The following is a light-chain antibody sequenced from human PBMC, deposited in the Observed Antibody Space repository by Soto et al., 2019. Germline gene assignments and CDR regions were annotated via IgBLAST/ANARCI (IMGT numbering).Light chain of an antibody. J-gene: IGKJ1*01. Sequence: EIVLTQSPGTLSLSPGERATLSCRASQSVTSNYLAWYQQTPGQAPRLLFFVASSRATGIPDRFSGSGSGTDFTLTISRLEPEDFGVYYCQQYHSSVRTFGQGTKVDI. CDR3: QQYHSSVRT. CDR2: VAS. CDR1: QSVTSNY. V-gene: IGKV3-20*01.